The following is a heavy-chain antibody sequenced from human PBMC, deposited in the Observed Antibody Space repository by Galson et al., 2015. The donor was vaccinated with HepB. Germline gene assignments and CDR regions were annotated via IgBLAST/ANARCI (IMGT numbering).Heavy chain of an antibody. CDR2: IWYDGSNK. D-gene: IGHD6-6*01. J-gene: IGHJ3*02. CDR3: AREGQLGFSSIADAFDI. Sequence: SLRLSCAASGFTFSSYGMHWVRQAPGKGLEWVAVIWYDGSNKYYADSVKGRFTISRDNSKNTLYLQMNSLRAEDTAVYYCAREGQLGFSSIADAFDIWGQGTMVTVSS. CDR1: GFTFSSYG. V-gene: IGHV3-33*01.